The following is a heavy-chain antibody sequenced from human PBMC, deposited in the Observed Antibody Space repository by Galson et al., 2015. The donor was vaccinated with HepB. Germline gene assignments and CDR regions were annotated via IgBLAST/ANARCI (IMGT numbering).Heavy chain of an antibody. D-gene: IGHD3-3*01. CDR2: INPNSGGT. V-gene: IGHV1-2*02. J-gene: IGHJ6*03. CDR3: ARGGYDDFWSGPMPPDFYMDV. CDR1: GYTFTGHY. Sequence: SVKVSCKAFGYTFTGHYMHWVRQAPGQGLEWMGWINPNSGGTKYAQKFQGRVTLTRDTSIGTAYMELNRLRSDDTAVYYCARGGYDDFWSGPMPPDFYMDVWGKGTTVTVSS.